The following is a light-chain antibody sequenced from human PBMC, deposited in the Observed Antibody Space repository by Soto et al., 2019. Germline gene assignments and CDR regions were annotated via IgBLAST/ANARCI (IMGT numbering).Light chain of an antibody. J-gene: IGKJ1*01. V-gene: IGKV3-15*01. CDR3: QQYNNLWT. CDR1: QSVSST. CDR2: GAS. Sequence: EIMMTQSPATLSVSPGERATLSCRASQSVSSTLAWYQQKPGQAPRLLIYGASTRATGIPARFGGSGSGTEFTLTINSLQSEDFAVYYCQQYNNLWTFGQGTKVEIK.